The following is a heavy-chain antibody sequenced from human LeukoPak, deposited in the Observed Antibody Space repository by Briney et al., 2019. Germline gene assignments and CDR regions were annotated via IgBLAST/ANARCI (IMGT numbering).Heavy chain of an antibody. V-gene: IGHV1-2*02. CDR2: INPNSGGT. J-gene: IGHJ6*02. Sequence: ASVKVSCKASGYTFTGYYMHWVRQAPGQGLEWMGWINPNSGGTNYAQKLQGRVTMTRDTSISTAYMELSRLRSDDTAVYYCARVGWFGELLPPWYYYGMDVWGQGTTVTVSS. CDR3: ARVGWFGELLPPWYYYGMDV. D-gene: IGHD3-10*01. CDR1: GYTFTGYY.